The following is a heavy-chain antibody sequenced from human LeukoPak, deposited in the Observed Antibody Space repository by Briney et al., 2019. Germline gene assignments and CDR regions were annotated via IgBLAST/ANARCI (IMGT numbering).Heavy chain of an antibody. CDR2: INPNSGGT. J-gene: IGHJ4*02. Sequence: GASVTVSFKSSGHTFNNHFIHWVRQAPGLGLEWMGWINPNSGGTKYAQKFQGRVTMTRDTSISTAYMEVTRVTSDDTAVYYCARDNRGEYYFDYWGQGTLVTVSS. CDR1: GHTFNNHF. D-gene: IGHD3-10*01. V-gene: IGHV1-2*02. CDR3: ARDNRGEYYFDY.